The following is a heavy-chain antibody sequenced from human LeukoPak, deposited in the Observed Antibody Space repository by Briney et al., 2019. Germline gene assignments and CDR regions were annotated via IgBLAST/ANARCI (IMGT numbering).Heavy chain of an antibody. CDR2: IYYSGST. Sequence: WETLSLTCTVSGGSISSSSYYWSWIRQPPGKGLEWIGYIYYSGSTNYNPSLKSRVTISVDTSKNQFSLKLSSLTAADTAVYYCARRNTRSYCSSTSCFRTNWFDPWGQGTLVTVSS. D-gene: IGHD2-2*01. V-gene: IGHV4-61*01. CDR1: GGSISSSSYY. CDR3: ARRNTRSYCSSTSCFRTNWFDP. J-gene: IGHJ5*02.